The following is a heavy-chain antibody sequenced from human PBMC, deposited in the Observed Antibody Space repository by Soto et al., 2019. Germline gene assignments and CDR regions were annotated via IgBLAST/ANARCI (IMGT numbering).Heavy chain of an antibody. CDR3: AHSYYDFWSGSRPFDY. J-gene: IGHJ4*02. D-gene: IGHD3-3*01. Sequence: SGPTLVNPTQTLTLTCTFSGFSLSTSGVGVGWIRQPPGKALEWLALIYWNDDKRYSPSLKSRLTITKDTSKNQVVLTMTNMDPVDTATYYCAHSYYDFWSGSRPFDYWGQGTLVTVSS. V-gene: IGHV2-5*01. CDR2: IYWNDDK. CDR1: GFSLSTSGVG.